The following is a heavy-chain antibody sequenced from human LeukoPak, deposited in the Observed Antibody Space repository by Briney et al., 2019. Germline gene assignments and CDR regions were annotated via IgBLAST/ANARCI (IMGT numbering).Heavy chain of an antibody. Sequence: GGSLRLSCAASGFTFSSYAMHWVRQAPGKGLEWVAVISYDGSNKYYADSVKGRFTISRDNSKNTLYLQMNSLRAEDTAVYYCARDRRWYHDYWGQGTLVTVSS. D-gene: IGHD4-23*01. CDR1: GFTFSSYA. CDR3: ARDRRWYHDY. V-gene: IGHV3-30-3*01. CDR2: ISYDGSNK. J-gene: IGHJ4*02.